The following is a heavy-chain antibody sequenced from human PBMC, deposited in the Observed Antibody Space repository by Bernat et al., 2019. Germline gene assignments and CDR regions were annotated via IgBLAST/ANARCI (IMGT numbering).Heavy chain of an antibody. Sequence: QVQLVESGGGVVQPGRSLRLSCAASGFTFSSYAMHWVRQAPGKGLEWVAVISYDGSNKYYADSVKGRFTISRDNSKNTLYLQMNSLRAEDTAVYYCARVLEPPYCSGGSCYSGGAADYWGQGTLVTVSS. V-gene: IGHV3-30*01. CDR3: ARVLEPPYCSGGSCYSGGAADY. CDR2: ISYDGSNK. J-gene: IGHJ4*02. CDR1: GFTFSSYA. D-gene: IGHD2-15*01.